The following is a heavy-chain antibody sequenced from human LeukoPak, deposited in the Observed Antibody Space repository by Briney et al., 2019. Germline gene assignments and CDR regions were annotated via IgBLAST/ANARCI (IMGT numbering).Heavy chain of an antibody. CDR2: LYYSGST. J-gene: IGHJ4*02. D-gene: IGHD6-13*01. V-gene: IGHV4-39*07. CDR3: ARGVAATPHYY. Sequence: SETLSLTCTVSGGSISNSSYYWGWIRQPPGKGLEWIGSLYYSGSTSYNPSLKSRLTISLDTSKNQFSLKLSSVTAADTAVYYCARGVAATPHYYWGQGTLVTVSS. CDR1: GGSISNSSYY.